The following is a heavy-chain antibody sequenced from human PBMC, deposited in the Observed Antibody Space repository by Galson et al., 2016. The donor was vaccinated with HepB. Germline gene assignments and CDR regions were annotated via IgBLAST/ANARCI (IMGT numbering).Heavy chain of an antibody. D-gene: IGHD3-10*01. V-gene: IGHV4-59*01. Sequence: SETLSLTCTVSGASLSAYYWSWNRQSPGKGLEWIGSNHYSGNPTYNTSLKSRVTVSVDPSTKQFSLMLSSVTAADTAVYYCAGRRGESGTFYYWGQGSLVTVSS. J-gene: IGHJ4*02. CDR1: GASLSAYY. CDR2: NHYSGNP. CDR3: AGRRGESGTFYY.